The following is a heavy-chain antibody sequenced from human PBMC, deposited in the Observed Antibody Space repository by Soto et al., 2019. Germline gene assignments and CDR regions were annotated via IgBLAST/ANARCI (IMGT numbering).Heavy chain of an antibody. CDR1: GFSLTTSGVG. CDR3: AYRVLRTVFGLVTATAIYFNF. CDR2: IYWEDDK. J-gene: IGHJ4*02. Sequence: QITLNESGPTQVKPRQTLTLTCTFSGFSLTTSGVGVGWIRQSPGKAPEGLALIYWEDDKRYSPSLKSRLTITTDTSKNEVVLTMANLDPADTATYYCAYRVLRTVFGLVTATAIYFNFWGKETPVAVPS. D-gene: IGHD3-3*01. V-gene: IGHV2-5*02.